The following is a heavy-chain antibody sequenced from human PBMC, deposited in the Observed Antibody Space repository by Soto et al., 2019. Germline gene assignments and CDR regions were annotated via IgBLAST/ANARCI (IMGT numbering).Heavy chain of an antibody. J-gene: IGHJ4*02. CDR2: IYTSGST. CDR1: GGSISSYY. D-gene: IGHD3-22*01. CDR3: ARDRYYDSSGYYYFDY. Sequence: QVQLQESGPGLVKPSETLSLTCTVSGGSISSYYWSWIRQPAGKGLEWIGRIYTSGSTNYNPSLKSRVTMSVDTSKNQFSLKLSSVTAADTAVYYCARDRYYDSSGYYYFDYWGQGTLVTVSS. V-gene: IGHV4-4*07.